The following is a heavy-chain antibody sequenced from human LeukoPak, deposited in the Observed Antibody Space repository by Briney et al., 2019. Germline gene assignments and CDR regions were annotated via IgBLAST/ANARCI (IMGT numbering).Heavy chain of an antibody. J-gene: IGHJ4*02. V-gene: IGHV3-48*02. Sequence: PGGSLRLSCAASGFTFSSYSMNWVRQAPGKGLEWGSYISTGSSTIYYADSVKGRFTISRDNAKNSLYLQMNSLRDEDTAVYYCARLPLSYCGGDCYFGWGQGTLVTVSS. CDR2: ISTGSSTI. CDR1: GFTFSSYS. D-gene: IGHD2-21*01. CDR3: ARLPLSYCGGDCYFG.